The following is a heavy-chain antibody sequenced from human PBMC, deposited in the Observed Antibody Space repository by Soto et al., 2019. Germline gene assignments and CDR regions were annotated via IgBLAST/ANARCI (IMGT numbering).Heavy chain of an antibody. J-gene: IGHJ6*02. D-gene: IGHD2-2*01. CDR1: GGSISSHY. CDR3: ASSRYCISTSCHPSSFGYYYYGMDV. Sequence: SQTLSLTCTVSGGSISSHYWSCIRQPPGKGLEWIGYIYYSGSTNYNPSLKSRVTISVDTSKNQFSLKLSSVTAEDTAVYYCASSRYCISTSCHPSSFGYYYYGMDVWGQGTTVTVSS. V-gene: IGHV4-59*11. CDR2: IYYSGST.